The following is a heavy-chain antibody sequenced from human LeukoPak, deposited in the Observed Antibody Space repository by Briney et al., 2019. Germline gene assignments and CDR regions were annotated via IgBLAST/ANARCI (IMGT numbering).Heavy chain of an antibody. CDR3: ARQHRYCSPATCSFKHFDY. Sequence: GGSLRLSCEASGFIFSDYNMNWVRQAPGKGLEWLSYIDSSSSTIYYADSVAGRFTISRDNAKNSLYLQMNSLGADDTAVYYCARQHRYCSPATCSFKHFDYWGQGTLVTVSS. CDR1: GFIFSDYN. V-gene: IGHV3-48*04. D-gene: IGHD3-16*02. J-gene: IGHJ4*02. CDR2: IDSSSSTI.